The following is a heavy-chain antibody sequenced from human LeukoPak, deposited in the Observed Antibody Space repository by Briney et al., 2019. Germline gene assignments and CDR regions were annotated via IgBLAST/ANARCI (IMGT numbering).Heavy chain of an antibody. CDR2: INHSGST. J-gene: IGHJ4*02. D-gene: IGHD1-26*01. Sequence: SETLSLTCAVYGGSFSGYYWSWIRQPPGKGLEWIGEINHSGSTNYNPSLKSRVTTSVDTSKNQFSLKLSSVTAADTAVYYCARVGEPKLNYYFDYWGQGTLVTVSS. V-gene: IGHV4-34*01. CDR3: ARVGEPKLNYYFDY. CDR1: GGSFSGYY.